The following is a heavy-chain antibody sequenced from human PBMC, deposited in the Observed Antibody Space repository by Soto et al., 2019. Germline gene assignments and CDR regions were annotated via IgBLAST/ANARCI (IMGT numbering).Heavy chain of an antibody. CDR1: GGSISSYY. J-gene: IGHJ6*02. CDR2: IYYSGST. V-gene: IGHV4-59*01. CDR3: ARDGYYGSGSYYYYYGMDV. Sequence: PSETLSLTCTVSGGSISSYYWSWIRQPPGKGLEWIGYIYYSGSTNYNPSLKSRVTISVDTSKNQFSLKLSSVTAADTAVYYCARDGYYGSGSYYYYYGMDVWGQGTTVTVSS. D-gene: IGHD3-10*01.